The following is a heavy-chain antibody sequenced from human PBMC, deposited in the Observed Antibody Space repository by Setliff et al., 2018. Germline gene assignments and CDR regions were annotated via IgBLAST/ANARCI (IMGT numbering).Heavy chain of an antibody. Sequence: GASVKVSCKASGYTFTSYYMHWVRQAPGQGLEWMGIINPSGGSTSYAQKFQGRVTMTRDTSTSTVYMGLSSLRSEDTAVYYCARVGRYVDTAMVFDYWGQGTLVTVSS. V-gene: IGHV1-46*01. D-gene: IGHD5-18*01. J-gene: IGHJ4*02. CDR1: GYTFTSYY. CDR3: ARVGRYVDTAMVFDY. CDR2: INPSGGST.